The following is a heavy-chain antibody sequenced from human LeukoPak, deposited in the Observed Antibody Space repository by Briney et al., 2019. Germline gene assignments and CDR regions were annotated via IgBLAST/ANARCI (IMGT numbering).Heavy chain of an antibody. V-gene: IGHV4-34*01. CDR3: VRGSRVYCGGDCYYY. Sequence: SETLSLTCTVFGGSFSGYYWSWIRQPPDKGLEWIGEINPSGSTNYNPSLKTRVTISTDTSKNHFSLNLNSVTAADTGVYYCVRGSRVYCGGDCYYYWGQGTLVSVSS. CDR1: GGSFSGYY. J-gene: IGHJ4*02. CDR2: INPSGST. D-gene: IGHD2-21*02.